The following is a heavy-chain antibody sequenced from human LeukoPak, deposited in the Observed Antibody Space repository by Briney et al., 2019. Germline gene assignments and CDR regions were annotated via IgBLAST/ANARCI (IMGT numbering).Heavy chain of an antibody. CDR2: ISSRGDSR. D-gene: IGHD4-17*01. J-gene: IGHJ6*02. CDR3: AHYDWDV. CDR1: GFNFSGYE. V-gene: IGHV3-48*03. Sequence: GGSLRLSCAPSGFNFSGYEMNWVRQAAGKGLEWVSYISSRGDSRHYADSVRGRFVISRDNAKNSLYLQMYSLRVEDTAVYYCAHYDWDVWGQGTTVTVSS.